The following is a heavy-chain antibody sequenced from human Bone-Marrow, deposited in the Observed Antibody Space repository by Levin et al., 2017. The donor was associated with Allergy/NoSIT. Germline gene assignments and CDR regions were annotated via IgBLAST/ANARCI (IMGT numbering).Heavy chain of an antibody. J-gene: IGHJ4*02. CDR3: ARVPALRFLDWFLDC. CDR1: GDSIISATYY. V-gene: IGHV4-39*02. D-gene: IGHD3-9*01. CDR2: VYFSGST. Sequence: SETLSLTCTVSGDSIISATYYWGWVRQPPGKGLEWIGSVYFSGSTYLSPFLKSRVTMSVDTSRSHFSLNLSSVTAADTAVYYGARVPALRFLDWFLDCWGRAVLVTVSS.